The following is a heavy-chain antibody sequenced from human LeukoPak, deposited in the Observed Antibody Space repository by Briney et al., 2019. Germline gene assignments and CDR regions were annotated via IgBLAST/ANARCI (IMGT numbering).Heavy chain of an antibody. Sequence: GGSLRLSCAASGFTLSNYEMNWVRQAPGKGLERVSYISSSGTMIYYADSVKGRFTISRDNAENSLYLQMNSLRVEDTAVYYCARDGQTYGDAFDIWGQGTMVTVSS. CDR1: GFTLSNYE. D-gene: IGHD4-17*01. J-gene: IGHJ3*02. V-gene: IGHV3-48*03. CDR2: ISSSGTMI. CDR3: ARDGQTYGDAFDI.